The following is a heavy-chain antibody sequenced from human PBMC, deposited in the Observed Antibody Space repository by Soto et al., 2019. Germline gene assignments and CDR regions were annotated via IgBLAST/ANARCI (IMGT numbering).Heavy chain of an antibody. CDR1: GYNFNQYY. D-gene: IGHD4-17*01. CDR2: INLRGGTT. V-gene: IGHV1-46*02. CDR3: ARGPDDSDVPRWDH. Sequence: QVQLVQSGPEVRKPGASVRLSCATSGYNFNQYYIHWVRQAPGQGLEWMGIINLRGGTTEYAHKFRGRVTVTGDTSPRTAYMEWSSLRSEDTAVYFCARGPDDSDVPRWDHWGQGTLITVSS. J-gene: IGHJ4*02.